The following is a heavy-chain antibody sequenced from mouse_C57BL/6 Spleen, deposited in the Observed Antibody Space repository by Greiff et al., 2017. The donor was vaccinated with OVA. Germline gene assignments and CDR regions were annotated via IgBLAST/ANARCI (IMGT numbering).Heavy chain of an antibody. V-gene: IGHV5-4*01. CDR3: ARDVDYYGSSYPWYFDV. Sequence: EVKLVESGGGLVKPGGSLKLSCAASGFTFSSYAMSWVRQTPEKRLEWVATISDGGSYTYYPDNVKGRFPISRDNAKNNLYLQMSHLKSEDTAMYYCARDVDYYGSSYPWYFDVWGTGTTVTVSS. J-gene: IGHJ1*03. CDR2: ISDGGSYT. CDR1: GFTFSSYA. D-gene: IGHD1-1*01.